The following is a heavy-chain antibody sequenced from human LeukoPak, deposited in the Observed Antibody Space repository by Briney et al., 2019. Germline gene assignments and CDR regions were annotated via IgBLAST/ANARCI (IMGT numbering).Heavy chain of an antibody. J-gene: IGHJ4*02. CDR2: IYHSGTT. V-gene: IGHV4-4*02. Sequence: RASETLSLTCAVSGDSISSSNWWSWVRQPPGKGLEWIGEIYHSGTTNYIPSLKSRVTISVDRSKNQFSLRLSSVTAADTAVYYCARAGIAVAAGLGYWGQGTLVTVSS. CDR1: GDSISSSNW. D-gene: IGHD6-19*01. CDR3: ARAGIAVAAGLGY.